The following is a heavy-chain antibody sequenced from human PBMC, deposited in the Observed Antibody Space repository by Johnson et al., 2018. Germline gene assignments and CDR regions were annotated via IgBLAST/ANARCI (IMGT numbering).Heavy chain of an antibody. CDR3: ARLGQPAFYGVDV. CDR1: GFIFDDYG. D-gene: IGHD2-2*01. V-gene: IGHV3-20*04. Sequence: EVQLLETGGGVVRPGGSLRLSCAASGFIFDDYGMTWVRQAPGKGLEWISGITWNGGTTGYSDVVKGRFTISRDNAKNSLYLEMNSLRVKDTALYYCARLGQPAFYGVDVWGQGTTIIVAS. CDR2: ITWNGGTT. J-gene: IGHJ6*02.